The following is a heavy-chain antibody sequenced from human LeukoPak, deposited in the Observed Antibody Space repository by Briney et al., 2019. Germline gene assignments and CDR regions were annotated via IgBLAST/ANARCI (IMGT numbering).Heavy chain of an antibody. V-gene: IGHV3-23*01. CDR2: VTGSGSYT. Sequence: GGSLRLSCAASGXTFSTYAMAWVRQAPGKGLEWVSGVTGSGSYTYYADSVQGRFSISRDNSKNTLYLQMNILRAEDTAVYYCAKGGSDGSLYYFDYWGQGSLVTVSS. J-gene: IGHJ4*02. D-gene: IGHD2-15*01. CDR1: GXTFSTYA. CDR3: AKGGSDGSLYYFDY.